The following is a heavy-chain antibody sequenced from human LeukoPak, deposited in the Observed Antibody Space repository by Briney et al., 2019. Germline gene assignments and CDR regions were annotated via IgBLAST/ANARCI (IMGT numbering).Heavy chain of an antibody. CDR2: IYYSGST. D-gene: IGHD2-2*01. Sequence: PSETLSLTCTVSGGSISSGGYYWSWIRQHPGKGLEWIEYIYYSGSTYYNPSLKSRVTISVDTSKNQFSLKLSSVTAADTAVYYCARDLLCSSTSCNWFDPWGQGTLVTVSS. V-gene: IGHV4-31*03. J-gene: IGHJ5*02. CDR1: GGSISSGGYY. CDR3: ARDLLCSSTSCNWFDP.